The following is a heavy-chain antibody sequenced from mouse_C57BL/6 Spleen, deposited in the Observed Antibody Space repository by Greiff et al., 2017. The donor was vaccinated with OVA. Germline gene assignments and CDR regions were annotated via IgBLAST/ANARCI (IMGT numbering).Heavy chain of an antibody. V-gene: IGHV1-69*01. J-gene: IGHJ1*03. CDR3: ARRLITTVVARYFDV. Sequence: VQLQQPGAELVMPGASVKLSCKASGYTFTSYWMHWVKQRPGQGLEWIGEIDPSDSYTNYNQKFKGKSTLTVDKSSSTAYMQLSSLTSEDSAVYYCARRLITTVVARYFDVWGTGTTVTVSS. D-gene: IGHD1-1*01. CDR2: IDPSDSYT. CDR1: GYTFTSYW.